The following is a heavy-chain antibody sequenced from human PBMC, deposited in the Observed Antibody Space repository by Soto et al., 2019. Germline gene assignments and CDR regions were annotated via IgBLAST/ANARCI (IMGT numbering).Heavy chain of an antibody. CDR3: AKDVFDAY. V-gene: IGHV3-30*18. D-gene: IGHD2-8*01. CDR2: ILYDGSNK. CDR1: GFTFSSYG. J-gene: IGHJ4*02. Sequence: QVQLVESGGGVVQPGRSLRLSCAASGFTFSSYGMHWVRQAPGKGLEWVAVILYDGSNKYYADSVKGRFTISRDNSKNTLYLQMDSLRPEYTAVYYCAKDVFDAYWGQGPLVTVSS.